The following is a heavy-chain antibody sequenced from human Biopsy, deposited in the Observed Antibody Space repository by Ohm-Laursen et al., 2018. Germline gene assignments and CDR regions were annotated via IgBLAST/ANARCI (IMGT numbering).Heavy chain of an antibody. CDR2: IIPVVGLT. V-gene: IGHV1-69*04. D-gene: IGHD1-7*01. CDR1: GGTFGGSP. J-gene: IGHJ3*02. CDR3: AKDQLHTTSSVGAAFEI. Sequence: VSSVKVSCKASGGTFGGSPITWLRQAPGQGLEWIGRIIPVVGLTTYAPRFQGRVTVTADTSTNTVYMDLSSLRSEDTAVYYCAKDQLHTTSSVGAAFEIWGPGTLVTVS.